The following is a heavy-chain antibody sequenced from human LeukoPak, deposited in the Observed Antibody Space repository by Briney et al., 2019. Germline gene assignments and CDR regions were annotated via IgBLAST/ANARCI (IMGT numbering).Heavy chain of an antibody. CDR1: GFTFSEYY. Sequence: GGSLRLSCAASGFTFSEYYMSWIRQAPGKGLEWVSYITSSNNFRNYADSVKGRFTISRDNAKNSLYLQMNSLRAEDTAVYYCARPRYYDSSGYYFDIWGQGTMVTVSS. V-gene: IGHV3-11*03. D-gene: IGHD3-22*01. CDR2: ITSSNNFR. J-gene: IGHJ3*02. CDR3: ARPRYYDSSGYYFDI.